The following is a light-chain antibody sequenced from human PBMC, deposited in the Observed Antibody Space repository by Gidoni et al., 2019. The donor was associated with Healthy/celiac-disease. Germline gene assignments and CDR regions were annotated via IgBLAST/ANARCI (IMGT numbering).Light chain of an antibody. J-gene: IGLJ1*01. CDR1: SSDVGRYDY. Sequence: QSALTQPPSAAGSPGQSGTISCTGTSSDVGRYDYVSWFQQHPGKAPKLLIYEVSKRPSGVPDRFSGSKSGNTASLTVSGLQAEDEAEYHCSSYAGTYSPFVFGTGTSVTV. V-gene: IGLV2-8*01. CDR2: EVS. CDR3: SSYAGTYSPFV.